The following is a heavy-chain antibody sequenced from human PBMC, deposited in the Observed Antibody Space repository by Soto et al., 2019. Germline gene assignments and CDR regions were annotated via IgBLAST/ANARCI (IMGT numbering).Heavy chain of an antibody. CDR3: AKDIGAGSSGWYTPFDY. D-gene: IGHD6-19*01. CDR1: GFTFDDYA. J-gene: IGHJ4*02. CDR2: ISWNSGSI. V-gene: IGHV3-9*01. Sequence: EVQLVESGGGLVQPGRSLRLSCAASGFTFDDYAMHWVRQAPGKGLEWVSGISWNSGSIGYADSVKGRFTISRDNAKNSLYLQMNSLRAEDTALYYCAKDIGAGSSGWYTPFDYWGQGTLVTVSS.